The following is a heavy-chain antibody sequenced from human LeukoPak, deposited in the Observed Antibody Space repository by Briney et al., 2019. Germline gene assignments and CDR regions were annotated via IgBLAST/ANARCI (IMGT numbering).Heavy chain of an antibody. CDR1: GFTFSSYG. V-gene: IGHV3-23*01. D-gene: IGHD5-12*01. CDR2: ISGSGGST. CDR3: AKAGGYDQSEYYYYMDV. J-gene: IGHJ6*03. Sequence: GGSLRLSCAASGFTFSSYGMSWVRQAPGKGLEWVSAISGSGGSTYYADSVKGRFTISRDNSKNTLYLQMNSLRAEDTAVYYCAKAGGYDQSEYYYYMDVWGKGTTVTISS.